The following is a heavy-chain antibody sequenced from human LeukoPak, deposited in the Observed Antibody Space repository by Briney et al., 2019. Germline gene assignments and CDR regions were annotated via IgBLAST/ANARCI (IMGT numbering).Heavy chain of an antibody. V-gene: IGHV3-30*02. D-gene: IGHD3-10*01. Sequence: GGSLRLSCAASGFTFSSYGMHWVRQAPGNGLEWVAFIRYDGSNKYYADSVKGRFTISRDNSKNTLYLQMNSLRAEDTAVYYCAKDADMFMVRGVIPTDYWGQGTLVTVSS. CDR1: GFTFSSYG. CDR3: AKDADMFMVRGVIPTDY. J-gene: IGHJ4*02. CDR2: IRYDGSNK.